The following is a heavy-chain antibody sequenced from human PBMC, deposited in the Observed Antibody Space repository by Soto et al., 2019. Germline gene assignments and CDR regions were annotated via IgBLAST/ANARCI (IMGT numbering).Heavy chain of an antibody. V-gene: IGHV4-34*01. CDR3: ARGRRITMIVVVANDAFDI. J-gene: IGHJ3*02. CDR1: GGSFSGYY. CDR2: INHSGST. D-gene: IGHD3-22*01. Sequence: SETLSLTCAVYGGSFSGYYWSWIRQPPGKGLEWIGEINHSGSTNYNPSLKSRVTISVDTSKNQFSLKLSSVTAADTAVYYCARGRRITMIVVVANDAFDIWGQGTMVTVSS.